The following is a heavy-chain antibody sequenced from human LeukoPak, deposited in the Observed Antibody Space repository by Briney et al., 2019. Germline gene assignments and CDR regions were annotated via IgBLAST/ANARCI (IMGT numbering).Heavy chain of an antibody. Sequence: PGGSLRLSCAASGFTFSNFWMSWVRQAPGKGLEWVAYIKQDGSEKYYVDSVKGRFTISRDNAENSLYLQMISLRAEDTAVYYCASAPAYYYDSGGYYSEGHYFDYWGQGTLVTVSS. CDR2: IKQDGSEK. V-gene: IGHV3-7*01. CDR1: GFTFSNFW. CDR3: ASAPAYYYDSGGYYSEGHYFDY. D-gene: IGHD3-22*01. J-gene: IGHJ4*02.